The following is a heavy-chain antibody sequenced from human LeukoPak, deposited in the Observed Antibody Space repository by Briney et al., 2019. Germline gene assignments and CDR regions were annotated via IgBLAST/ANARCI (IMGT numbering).Heavy chain of an antibody. Sequence: ASVTVSFKSSVYTFTNYDINGVRQAAGQGREGMGYVNPNSGNTGYAQNFQGRVTITRTTSISTAYMEVSGLRSDDTAVYYCARDPHPCGGDCYTNGAFDIWGQGTLVTVSS. CDR2: VNPNSGNT. D-gene: IGHD2-21*02. V-gene: IGHV1-8*03. CDR3: ARDPHPCGGDCYTNGAFDI. J-gene: IGHJ3*02. CDR1: VYTFTNYD.